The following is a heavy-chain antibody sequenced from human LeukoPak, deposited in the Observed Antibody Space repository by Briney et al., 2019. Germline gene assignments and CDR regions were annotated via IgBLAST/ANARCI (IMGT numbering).Heavy chain of an antibody. Sequence: GGSLRLSCAASGFTFSSYSMNWVRQAPGKGLEWVSSISSSSSYIYYADSVKGRFTISRDNAKNSLYLQMNSLRAEDTAVYCCARERVSGYDSRRTLDYWGQGTLVTVSS. CDR1: GFTFSSYS. V-gene: IGHV3-21*01. D-gene: IGHD5-12*01. CDR3: ARERVSGYDSRRTLDY. CDR2: ISSSSSYI. J-gene: IGHJ4*02.